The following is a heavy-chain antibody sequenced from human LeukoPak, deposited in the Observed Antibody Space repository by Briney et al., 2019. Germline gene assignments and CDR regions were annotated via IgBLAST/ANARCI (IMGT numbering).Heavy chain of an antibody. J-gene: IGHJ4*02. CDR3: ARDSPGTTASDY. D-gene: IGHD1-1*01. CDR1: GFTFDTYR. CDR2: ISASGSYI. Sequence: GGSLRLSCAASGFTFDTYRMNWVRQAPGKGLEGVSSISASGSYIYYAASLKGRFTISRDTTKNSLFLQMNSLRAEDTAVYYCARDSPGTTASDYWGQGTLVTVSS. V-gene: IGHV3-21*01.